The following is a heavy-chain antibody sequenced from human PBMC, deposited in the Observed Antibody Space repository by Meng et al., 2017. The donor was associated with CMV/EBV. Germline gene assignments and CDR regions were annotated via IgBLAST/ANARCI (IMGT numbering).Heavy chain of an antibody. V-gene: IGHV3-53*01. CDR1: GFTVSSNY. CDR2: IYSGGST. D-gene: IGHD2-2*01. CDR3: ATAYCSSTSCYP. Sequence: GESLKISCAASGFTVSSNYMSWVRQAPGKGLEWVSVIYSGGSTYYADSVKGRFTTSRDNSKNTLYLQMNSLRAEDTAVYYCATAYCSSTSCYPWGQGTLVTVSS. J-gene: IGHJ5*02.